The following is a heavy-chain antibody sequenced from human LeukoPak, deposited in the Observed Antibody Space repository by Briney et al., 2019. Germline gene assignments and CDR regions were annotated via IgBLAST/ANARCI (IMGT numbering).Heavy chain of an antibody. D-gene: IGHD6-13*01. CDR1: GFTFNSYG. CDR2: ILYDGSNK. CDR3: AKDRSSSWAFDY. Sequence: GGSLRLSCAASGFTFNSYGMHWVRQAPGKGLEWVAFILYDGSNKYYVDFVKGRFTISRDNSKNTLFLQMNSLRAEDTAVYYCAKDRSSSWAFDYWGQGTLVTVSS. V-gene: IGHV3-30*18. J-gene: IGHJ4*02.